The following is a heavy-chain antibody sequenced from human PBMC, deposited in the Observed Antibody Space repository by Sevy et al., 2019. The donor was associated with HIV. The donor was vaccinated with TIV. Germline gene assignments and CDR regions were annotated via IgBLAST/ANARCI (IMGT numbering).Heavy chain of an antibody. V-gene: IGHV1-2*02. CDR3: TISVYGSGTYLNDY. D-gene: IGHD3-10*01. CDR2: IIPSSGDT. Sequence: ASVKVSCKASGYMFTGYYIHWVRQAPGRGLEWMGWIIPSSGDTNYGQRFLGRVTMTRDTSINIAYMELNSLTSDDTAVYYCTISVYGSGTYLNDYWGQGTLVTVSS. CDR1: GYMFTGYY. J-gene: IGHJ4*02.